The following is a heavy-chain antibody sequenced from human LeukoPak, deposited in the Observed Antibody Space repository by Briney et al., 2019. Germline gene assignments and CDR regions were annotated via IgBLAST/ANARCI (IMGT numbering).Heavy chain of an antibody. J-gene: IGHJ5*02. CDR1: GYAFTTDD. CDR2: MNPRSANT. V-gene: IGHV1-8*01. CDR3: ARGPDLSIAAADPLWGLNNWFDP. Sequence: ASVRVSCKASGYAFTTDDINWVRQATGQGLEWMGWMNPRSANTGYAQKFLGRVTMTRNTSISTAYMELSSLRSEDTAVYYCARGPDLSIAAADPLWGLNNWFDPWGQGTLVTVSS. D-gene: IGHD6-13*01.